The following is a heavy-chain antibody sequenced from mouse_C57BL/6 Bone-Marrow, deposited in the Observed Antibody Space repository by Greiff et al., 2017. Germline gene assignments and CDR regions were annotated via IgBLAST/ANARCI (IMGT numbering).Heavy chain of an antibody. J-gene: IGHJ1*03. D-gene: IGHD1-1*01. CDR3: ARSHYGSSYDWYFDV. CDR2: IDPSDSYT. V-gene: IGHV1-69*01. CDR1: GYTFTSYW. Sequence: VQLQQPGAELVLPGASVKLSCKASGYTFTSYWMHWVKQRPGQGLEWIGEIDPSDSYTNYNQKFKGKSTLTVDKYSITAYMQLSSLTSEDSAVYYCARSHYGSSYDWYFDVWGTGTTVTVSS.